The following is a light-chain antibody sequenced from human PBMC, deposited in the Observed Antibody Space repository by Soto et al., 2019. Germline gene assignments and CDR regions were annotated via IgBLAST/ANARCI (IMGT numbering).Light chain of an antibody. Sequence: QSALTQPASVSGSPGQSITISCTGTSSDVGGYNYVSWYQQHPGKAPKLMSYEVSNRPSGVSNRFSGSKSGNTASLTISGLQAEEEADYYCSSYTSSSTVFGGGTKLTVL. J-gene: IGLJ3*02. V-gene: IGLV2-14*01. CDR2: EVS. CDR1: SSDVGGYNY. CDR3: SSYTSSSTV.